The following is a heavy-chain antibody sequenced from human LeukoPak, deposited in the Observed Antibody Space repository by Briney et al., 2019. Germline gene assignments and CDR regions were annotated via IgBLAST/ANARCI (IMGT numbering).Heavy chain of an antibody. V-gene: IGHV4-30-4*08. CDR3: ARDDYYDSSASP. D-gene: IGHD3-22*01. Sequence: SQTLSLTRTVSGGSISSGDYYWSWIRQPPGKGLEWIGYIYYSGSTYYNPSLKSRVTISVDTSKNQFSLKLSSVTAADTAVYYCARDDYYDSSASPWGQGTLVTVSS. CDR2: IYYSGST. J-gene: IGHJ5*02. CDR1: GGSISSGDYY.